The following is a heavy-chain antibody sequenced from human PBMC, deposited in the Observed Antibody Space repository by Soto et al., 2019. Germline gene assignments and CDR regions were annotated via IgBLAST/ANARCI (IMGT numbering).Heavy chain of an antibody. Sequence: QGQLQESGPGLVKPSETLSLTCTVSGDSISTYNWCWIRQPPGKGLEWIGCIYYSGVTNYNPSLKRRGTISVDTPNNQLSLKLTSVTAGDTGVYYCAGVAADIASWLAPWGQGTLVTVSS. V-gene: IGHV4-59*01. J-gene: IGHJ5*02. CDR2: IYYSGVT. D-gene: IGHD5-12*01. CDR3: AGVAADIASWLAP. CDR1: GDSISTYN.